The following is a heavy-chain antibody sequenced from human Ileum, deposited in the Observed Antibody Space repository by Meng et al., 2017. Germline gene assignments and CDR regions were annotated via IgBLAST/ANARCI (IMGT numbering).Heavy chain of an antibody. CDR1: GGTFSSSA. J-gene: IGHJ5*02. D-gene: IGHD2-15*01. V-gene: IGHV1-69*10. CDR3: ARDCSGGGCFDP. CDR2: NIPILNAS. Sequence: QAQLVQSGAEGKYPGSSVPVSCKASGGTFSSSAIGWLRQAPGRGLEWMGGNIPILNASTYAQNFKGRVTLSADMATTTVYMELSSLTSYDTAVYFCARDCSGGGCFDPWGQGTLVTVSS.